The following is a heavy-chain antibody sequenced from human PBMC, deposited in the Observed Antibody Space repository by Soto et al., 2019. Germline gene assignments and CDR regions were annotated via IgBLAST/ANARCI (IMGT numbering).Heavy chain of an antibody. D-gene: IGHD3-10*01. CDR3: ARDDEYSGNGMDV. CDR2: ILNDGSNR. CDR1: EFTFSNYG. Sequence: QVQLVESGGGVVQPGRSLRLSCAASEFTFSNYGMHWVRQAPGKGLEWVAVILNDGSNRYHADYVKDRFTISRDNSKNTLYLQMNSLRAEDTAVYYCARDDEYSGNGMDVWGQGTTVTVS. J-gene: IGHJ6*02. V-gene: IGHV3-33*01.